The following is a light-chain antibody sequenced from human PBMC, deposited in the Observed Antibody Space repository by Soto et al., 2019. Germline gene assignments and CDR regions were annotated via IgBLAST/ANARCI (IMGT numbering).Light chain of an antibody. V-gene: IGKV3-11*01. Sequence: EIVLTQSPATLSLSPGERATLSCRASQSISSFLTWYQHKPGQAPRLLIYDASKRATGIPARFSGSGSGTDFTPTISSLEPEDFGVYYCQQRSNWYTFVPGTKLEIK. CDR1: QSISSF. CDR3: QQRSNWYT. J-gene: IGKJ2*01. CDR2: DAS.